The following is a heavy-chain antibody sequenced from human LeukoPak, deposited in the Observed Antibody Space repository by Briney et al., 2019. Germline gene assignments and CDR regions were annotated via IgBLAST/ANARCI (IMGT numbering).Heavy chain of an antibody. CDR2: INAGNGNT. V-gene: IGHV1-3*01. CDR3: ARSLSGWRHEYFRH. J-gene: IGHJ1*01. D-gene: IGHD6-19*01. Sequence: ASVNVSCKSSGYTFTCYAMHWVRQPPGQRLEWMGWINAGNGNTTYSQKFQGRVTITRDTSASTAYMELSSLRSEDTAVYYCARSLSGWRHEYFRHWGQGTLVTVSS. CDR1: GYTFTCYA.